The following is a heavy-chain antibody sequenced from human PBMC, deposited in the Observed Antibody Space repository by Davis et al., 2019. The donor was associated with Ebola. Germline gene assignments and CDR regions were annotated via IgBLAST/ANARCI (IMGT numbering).Heavy chain of an antibody. Sequence: GESLKISCTGSGYSFTSYWIGWVRQMPGKGLEWMGIIYPADSETRHSPSFLGQVSFSADKSTNTAYLQWSSLKPSDTAIYFCARLRESARRNYYSAMDVWGQGTTVTVSS. D-gene: IGHD6-6*01. CDR2: IYPADSET. CDR3: ARLRESARRNYYSAMDV. CDR1: GYSFTSYW. V-gene: IGHV5-51*01. J-gene: IGHJ6*02.